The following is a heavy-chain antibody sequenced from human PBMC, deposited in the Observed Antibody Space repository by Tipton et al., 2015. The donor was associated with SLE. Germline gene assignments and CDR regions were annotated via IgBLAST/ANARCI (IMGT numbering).Heavy chain of an antibody. V-gene: IGHV4-61*08. CDR3: AEGVLPWAAFDI. Sequence: TLSLTCTVSGGSISSGGYYWSWIRQHPGKGLEWIGYIYYSGSTNYNPSLKSRVTISVDTSKNQFSLKLSSVTAADTAVYYCAEGVLPWAAFDIWGQGTMVTVSS. CDR2: IYYSGST. D-gene: IGHD3-10*01. J-gene: IGHJ3*02. CDR1: GGSISSGGYY.